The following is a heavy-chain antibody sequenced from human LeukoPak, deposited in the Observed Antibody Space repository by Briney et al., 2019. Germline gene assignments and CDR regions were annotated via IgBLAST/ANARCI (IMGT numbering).Heavy chain of an antibody. D-gene: IGHD3-10*01. V-gene: IGHV3-21*01. CDR2: ISSSSSYI. CDR1: GFTFSSYS. J-gene: IGHJ4*02. Sequence: GGSLRLSCAASGFTFSSYSMNWVRQAPGKGLEWVSSISSSSSYIYYADSVKGRFTISRDNAKNSLYLQMNSLRAEDTAVYHCARGYYGSGSYSGTNFDYWGQGTLVTVSS. CDR3: ARGYYGSGSYSGTNFDY.